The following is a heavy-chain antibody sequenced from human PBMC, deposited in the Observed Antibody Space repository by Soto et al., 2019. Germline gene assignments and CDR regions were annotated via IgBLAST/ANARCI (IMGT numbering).Heavy chain of an antibody. V-gene: IGHV1-24*01. CDR1: GYTLTELS. CDR2: FDPEDGET. J-gene: IGHJ5*02. CDR3: ATSIAAAGTRFGVSWFDP. D-gene: IGHD6-13*01. Sequence: VPLVQSGAEVKKPGASVKVSCKVSGYTLTELSMHWVRQAPGKGLEWMGGFDPEDGETIYAQKFQGRVTMTEDTSTDTAYMELSSLRSEDTAVYYCATSIAAAGTRFGVSWFDPWGQGTLVTVSS.